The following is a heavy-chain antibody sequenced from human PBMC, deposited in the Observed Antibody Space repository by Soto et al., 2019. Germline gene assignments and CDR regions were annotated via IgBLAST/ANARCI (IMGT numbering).Heavy chain of an antibody. CDR1: GGSISSSNW. V-gene: IGHV4-4*02. J-gene: IGHJ6*02. Sequence: QVQLQESGPGLVKPSGTLSLTCAVSGGSISSSNWWSWVRQPPGKGLEWIGEIYHSGSTNYNPSLKSRVTISVDKSKNQFSLKLSSGAAADTAVYYCASVRGGYYYAMDVWGQGTTVTVSS. D-gene: IGHD3-10*02. CDR2: IYHSGST. CDR3: ASVRGGYYYAMDV.